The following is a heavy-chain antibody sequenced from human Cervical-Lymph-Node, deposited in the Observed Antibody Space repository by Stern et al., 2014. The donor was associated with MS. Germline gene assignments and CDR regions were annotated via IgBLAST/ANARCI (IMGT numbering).Heavy chain of an antibody. CDR3: ARQAWCSGETCYLGHFDY. D-gene: IGHD2-15*01. J-gene: IGHJ4*02. CDR2: IYPGDSNT. CDR1: GHSFSTYW. V-gene: IGHV5-51*01. Sequence: VQLVQSGAEVKKPGESLKISCKGSGHSFSTYWIGWVRQMPGKGLELMGIIYPGDSNTRYSPSFQGQVTISVDKSISTAYVQWSSLKASDTAVYYCARQAWCSGETCYLGHFDYWGQGTLVTVSS.